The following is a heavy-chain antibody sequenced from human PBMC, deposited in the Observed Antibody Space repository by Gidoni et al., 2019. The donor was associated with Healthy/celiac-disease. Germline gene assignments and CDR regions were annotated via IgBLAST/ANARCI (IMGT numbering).Heavy chain of an antibody. CDR3: SRDRLYYDIFTGYDNWFDP. CDR2: ISSSGSTI. Sequence: EVQLVESGGGLVQPGGSRRLTCAACGFTISSYEMNWVRQAPGKGLEWVSFISSSGSTISYAGSVKGRFTLSRDNAKNSLYLQLNRLSAEDTAVYYCSRDRLYYDIFTGYDNWFDPWGQGTLVTVSS. V-gene: IGHV3-48*03. CDR1: GFTISSYE. D-gene: IGHD3-9*01. J-gene: IGHJ5*02.